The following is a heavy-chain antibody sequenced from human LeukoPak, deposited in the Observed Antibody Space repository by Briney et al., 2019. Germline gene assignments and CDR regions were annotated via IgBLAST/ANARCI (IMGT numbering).Heavy chain of an antibody. CDR1: GYTLTELS. CDR3: ARGSSCTNGVCQNWFDP. V-gene: IGHV1-24*01. J-gene: IGHJ5*02. Sequence: ASVKVSCKVSGYTLTELSMHWVRQAPGKGLEWMGGFDPEDGETIYAQKFQGRVTITSDTSISTAYMELSSLRSEDTAVYYCARGSSCTNGVCQNWFDPWGQGTLVTVSS. CDR2: FDPEDGET. D-gene: IGHD2-8*01.